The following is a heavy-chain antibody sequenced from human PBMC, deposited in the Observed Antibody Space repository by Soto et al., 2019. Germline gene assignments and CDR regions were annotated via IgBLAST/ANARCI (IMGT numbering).Heavy chain of an antibody. J-gene: IGHJ4*02. Sequence: PSETLSLTCTLSVGSISSGGYSWSWIRQHPGKGLEWIGYISYSGSSYYKPSLKSRVIISVDTSKNQFSLKLSSVTAADTAVYYCARKPFDFWSALDYWGQGTLVTVSS. D-gene: IGHD3-3*01. CDR2: ISYSGSS. CDR1: VGSISSGGYS. CDR3: ARKPFDFWSALDY. V-gene: IGHV4-31*03.